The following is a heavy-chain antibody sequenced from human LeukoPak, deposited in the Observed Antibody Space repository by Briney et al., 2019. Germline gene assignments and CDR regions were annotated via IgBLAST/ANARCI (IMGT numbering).Heavy chain of an antibody. Sequence: SETLSLTCTVSGGSISSYYWSWIRQPPGKGLEWIGYIYYSGSTNYNPSLKSRVTISVDTSKNQFSLKLSSVTAADTAVYYCARLDSSGYYYFDYWGQGTLVTVSS. V-gene: IGHV4-59*08. CDR3: ARLDSSGYYYFDY. J-gene: IGHJ4*02. CDR1: GGSISSYY. CDR2: IYYSGST. D-gene: IGHD3-22*01.